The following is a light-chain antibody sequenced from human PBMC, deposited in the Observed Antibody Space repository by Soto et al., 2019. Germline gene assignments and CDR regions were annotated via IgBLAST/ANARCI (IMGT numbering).Light chain of an antibody. J-gene: IGLJ2*01. CDR2: DVT. Sequence: QSALTQPASVSGSPGQSITISCTGTSSYVGGYDYVSWYQQHPGKAPKVLIYDVTNRPSGVSIRFSGSKSGNTASLTISGLQAEDEARYYCSSYTTNNTVVFGGGTKHTVL. CDR3: SSYTTNNTVV. V-gene: IGLV2-14*03. CDR1: SSYVGGYDY.